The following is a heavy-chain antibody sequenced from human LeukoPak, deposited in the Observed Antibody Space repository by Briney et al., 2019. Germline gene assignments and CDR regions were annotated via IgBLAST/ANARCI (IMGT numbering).Heavy chain of an antibody. Sequence: SETLSLTCAVYGGPFSGYYWSWIRQPPGKGLEWIGEIDINGNTKSNPSLKSRVTISLDTSKNQFSLNLFSVTAADTAMYYCTRANGYGLIDYWGQGTLVTVSS. CDR2: IDINGNT. D-gene: IGHD3-10*01. V-gene: IGHV4-34*01. CDR3: TRANGYGLIDY. CDR1: GGPFSGYY. J-gene: IGHJ4*02.